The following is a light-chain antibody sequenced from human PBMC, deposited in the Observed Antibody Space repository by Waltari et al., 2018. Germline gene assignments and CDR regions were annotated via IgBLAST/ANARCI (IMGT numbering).Light chain of an antibody. CDR1: ASTLGENV. V-gene: IGLV1-44*01. J-gene: IGLJ3*02. Sequence: QSVLSQPPSASGTPGQRVTISCAGRASTLGENVVNWDQQVPGKAPKLRIHRNDLRPSGVPDRFSGSKSGTAASLAISGLQSEDEADYYCATWDESPSGHWVFGGGTKVTVL. CDR2: RND. CDR3: ATWDESPSGHWV.